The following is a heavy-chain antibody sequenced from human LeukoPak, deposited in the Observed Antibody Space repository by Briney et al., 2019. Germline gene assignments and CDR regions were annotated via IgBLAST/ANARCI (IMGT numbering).Heavy chain of an antibody. CDR1: GGSISSGCYY. Sequence: SETLSLTCTVSGGSISSGCYYWSWIRQPAGKGLEWIGRIYTSGSTNYNPSLKSRVTISVGTSKNQFSLKLSSVTAADTAVYYCAREHCSSTSCYKNEGFNYWGQGTLVTVSS. V-gene: IGHV4-61*02. CDR2: IYTSGST. CDR3: AREHCSSTSCYKNEGFNY. J-gene: IGHJ4*02. D-gene: IGHD2-2*02.